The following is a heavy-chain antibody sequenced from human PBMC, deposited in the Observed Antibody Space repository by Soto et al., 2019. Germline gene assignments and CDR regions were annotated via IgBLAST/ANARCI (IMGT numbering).Heavy chain of an antibody. CDR1: GGTFSSYA. V-gene: IGHV1-69*13. CDR3: ARDRKNRPYYYDSSGYYYYYYMDV. D-gene: IGHD3-22*01. J-gene: IGHJ6*03. Sequence: ASVKVSCKASGGTFSSYAISWVRQAPGQGLEWMGGIIPIFGTANYAQKFQGRVTITADESTSTDYMELSSLRSEDTAVYYCARDRKNRPYYYDSSGYYYYYYMDVWGKGTTVTVSS. CDR2: IIPIFGTA.